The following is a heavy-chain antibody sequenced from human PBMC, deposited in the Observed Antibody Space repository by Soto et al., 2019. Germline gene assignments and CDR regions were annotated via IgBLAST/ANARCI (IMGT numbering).Heavy chain of an antibody. CDR3: VSWVSGEFDY. CDR1: GFTFYNHA. V-gene: IGHV3-23*01. J-gene: IGHJ4*02. D-gene: IGHD2-8*01. Sequence: GGSLSLSCAASGFTFYNHAMKWVGQDPRKGMEWISSIDYDGVKKHDTDTVKGRFTISRDNSKDTVDLQVKSVRYEDKAVYSCVSWVSGEFDYWGQGTLVTVSS. CDR2: IDYDGVKK.